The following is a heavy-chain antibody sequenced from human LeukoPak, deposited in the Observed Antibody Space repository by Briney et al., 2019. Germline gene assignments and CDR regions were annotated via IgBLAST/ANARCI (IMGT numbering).Heavy chain of an antibody. CDR1: GYSFTSYW. CDR3: ARPIGSRDGYNFFDY. J-gene: IGHJ4*02. Sequence: GESLKISCKGSGYSFTSYWIGWVRQMPGKGLEWMGIIYPGDSDTRYSPSFQGQVTISADKSISTAYLQWSSLKASDTAMYYCARPIGSRDGYNFFDYWGQGTLVTVSS. D-gene: IGHD5-24*01. V-gene: IGHV5-51*01. CDR2: IYPGDSDT.